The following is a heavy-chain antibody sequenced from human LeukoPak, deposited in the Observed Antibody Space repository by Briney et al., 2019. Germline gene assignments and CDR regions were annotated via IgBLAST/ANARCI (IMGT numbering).Heavy chain of an antibody. CDR3: ARHSLNYVWGSYRYTGDRDFDY. CDR1: GGSFSGYY. V-gene: IGHV4-34*01. Sequence: PSETLSLTCAVYGGSFSGYYWSWIRQPPGKGLEWIGEINHSGSTNYNPSLKSRVTISVDTSKNQFSLKLSSVTAADTAVYYCARHSLNYVWGSYRYTGDRDFDYWGQGTLVTVSS. J-gene: IGHJ4*02. D-gene: IGHD3-16*02. CDR2: INHSGST.